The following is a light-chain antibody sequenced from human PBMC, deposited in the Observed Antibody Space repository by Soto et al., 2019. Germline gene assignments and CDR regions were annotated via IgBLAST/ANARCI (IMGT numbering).Light chain of an antibody. CDR2: AAS. V-gene: IGKV1-6*01. CDR3: LQDYDYPLT. CDR1: QGIRND. J-gene: IGKJ4*01. Sequence: AIQMTQFPSSLSASVGDRVTITCRASQGIRNDLGWYQQKPGKAPKLLISAASTLQSGVPSRFRGSGFGSDFTLTISSLQPEDFATYYCLQDYDYPLTFGGGTKVEIK.